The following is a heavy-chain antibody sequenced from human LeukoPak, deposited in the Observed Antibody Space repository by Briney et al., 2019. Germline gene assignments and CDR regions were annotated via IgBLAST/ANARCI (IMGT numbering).Heavy chain of an antibody. CDR2: ISYDGSNK. D-gene: IGHD2-21*01. J-gene: IGHJ4*02. Sequence: GGSLRLSCAASGFTFSSYGMHWVRQAPGKGLEWVAVISYDGSNKYYADSVKGRFTISRDNSKNTLHLQMNSLRAEDTAVYYCANSHMFDYWGQGTLVTVSS. CDR3: ANSHMFDY. V-gene: IGHV3-30*18. CDR1: GFTFSSYG.